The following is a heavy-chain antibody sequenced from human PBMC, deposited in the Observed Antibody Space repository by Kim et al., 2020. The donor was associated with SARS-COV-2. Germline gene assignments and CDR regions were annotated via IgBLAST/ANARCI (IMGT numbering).Heavy chain of an antibody. CDR2: ISSSSSYI. CDR1: GFTFSSYS. D-gene: IGHD3-9*01. CDR3: ARVSSRDGYDILTNYYYYGMDV. V-gene: IGHV3-21*01. J-gene: IGHJ6*02. Sequence: GGSLRLSCAASGFTFSSYSMNWVRQAPGKGLEWVSSISSSSSYIYYADSVKGRFTISRDNAKNSLYPQMNSLRAEDTAVYYCARVSSRDGYDILTNYYYYGMDVWGQGTTVTISS.